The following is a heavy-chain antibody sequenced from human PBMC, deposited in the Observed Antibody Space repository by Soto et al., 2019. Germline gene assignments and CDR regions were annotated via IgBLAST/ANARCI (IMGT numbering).Heavy chain of an antibody. J-gene: IGHJ5*02. CDR1: GFTFSSYA. V-gene: IGHV3-23*01. Sequence: EVQLLESGGGLVQPGGSLRLSCAASGFTFSSYAMTWVRQAPGKGLEWVSSISGSGAATYYTDSVRGRFTISRGISKSTLYLQMNSLSTEDTALYYCAKVSAPYTSGRYDHWGQGTLVTVSS. D-gene: IGHD6-19*01. CDR3: AKVSAPYTSGRYDH. CDR2: ISGSGAAT.